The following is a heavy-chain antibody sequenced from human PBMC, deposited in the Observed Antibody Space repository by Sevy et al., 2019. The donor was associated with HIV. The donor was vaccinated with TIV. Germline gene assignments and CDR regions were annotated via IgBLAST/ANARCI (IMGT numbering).Heavy chain of an antibody. Sequence: GGSLRLSCRASGFTFDDYTMSWVRQALGKGLEWVAFIRSKAYGGTTEYAASVKGRFTISRDESKSIAYLQMNSLKTEDTAVYYCTRVEGAADWGMDVWGQGTTVTVSS. CDR2: IRSKAYGGTT. V-gene: IGHV3-49*04. J-gene: IGHJ6*02. CDR3: TRVEGAADWGMDV. D-gene: IGHD1-26*01. CDR1: GFTFDDYT.